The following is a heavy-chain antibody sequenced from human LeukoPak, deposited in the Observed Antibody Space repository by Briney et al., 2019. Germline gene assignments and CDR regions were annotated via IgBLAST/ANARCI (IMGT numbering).Heavy chain of an antibody. Sequence: GGSLRLSCAASGFSFSTYGMHWVRQAPGKGLEWVALIWNDESNKYYADSVKGRFTISRDNSKNTLYLQMNSLRAEDTAVYYCAKNIVTMVRGVKDYWGQGTLVSVSS. CDR1: GFSFSTYG. J-gene: IGHJ4*02. CDR2: IWNDESNK. CDR3: AKNIVTMVRGVKDY. V-gene: IGHV3-33*06. D-gene: IGHD3-10*01.